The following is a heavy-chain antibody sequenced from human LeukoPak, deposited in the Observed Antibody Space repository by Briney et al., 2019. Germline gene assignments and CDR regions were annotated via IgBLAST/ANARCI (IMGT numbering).Heavy chain of an antibody. V-gene: IGHV3-7*01. CDR1: GFTFSSYW. D-gene: IGHD4-23*01. J-gene: IGHJ4*02. CDR2: INQTGSEK. CDR3: ARLGTITPPNVIIILS. Sequence: GGSLRLSCAASGFTFSSYWMNWVRQAPGKGLEWVANINQTGSEKYFVDYVKGRFTISRDNAKNSLYLQMNSLRAEDTAVYYCARLGTITPPNVIIILSWGQGTLVTVSS.